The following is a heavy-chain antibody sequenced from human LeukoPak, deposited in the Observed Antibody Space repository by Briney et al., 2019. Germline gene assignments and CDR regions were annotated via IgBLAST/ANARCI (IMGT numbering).Heavy chain of an antibody. J-gene: IGHJ4*02. CDR3: AKEIHPRSSNGWPFDY. D-gene: IGHD6-19*01. V-gene: IGHV3-30*04. CDR2: ISYDGGND. Sequence: GGSLRLSCAASGFAFNTYTIHWVRQAPGKGLEWVAVISYDGGNDYYADSVKGRFTISRDNSKNTLYLQMNSLRPEDTAVYYCAKEIHPRSSNGWPFDYWGQGTLVTVSS. CDR1: GFAFNTYT.